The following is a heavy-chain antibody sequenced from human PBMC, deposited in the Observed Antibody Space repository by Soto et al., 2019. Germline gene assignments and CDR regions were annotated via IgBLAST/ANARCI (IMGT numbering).Heavy chain of an antibody. D-gene: IGHD6-13*01. CDR3: AKDQGSSWYSSYYYYYGMDV. CDR1: GLTFSNYV. Sequence: QVQLVESGGGVVQPGRSLRLSCVASGLTFSNYVMHWVRQAPGKGLEWVAVMSNDGSNKRYADAVKDRFTISRDNSKNTLYLQMYGLRVEDTAVYYCAKDQGSSWYSSYYYYYGMDVWGQGTTVTVSS. J-gene: IGHJ6*02. CDR2: MSNDGSNK. V-gene: IGHV3-30*18.